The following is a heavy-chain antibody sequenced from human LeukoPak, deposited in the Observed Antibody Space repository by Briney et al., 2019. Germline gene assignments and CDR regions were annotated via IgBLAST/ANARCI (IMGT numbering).Heavy chain of an antibody. D-gene: IGHD6-13*01. J-gene: IGHJ3*02. V-gene: IGHV1-18*01. Sequence: EASVKVSRKASGYTFTSYGISWVRQAPGQGLEWMGWISAYNGNTNYAQKLQGRVTMTTDTSTSTAYMELRRLRSDDTAVYYCARGLHGIAAATDAFDIWGQGTMVTVSS. CDR1: GYTFTSYG. CDR2: ISAYNGNT. CDR3: ARGLHGIAAATDAFDI.